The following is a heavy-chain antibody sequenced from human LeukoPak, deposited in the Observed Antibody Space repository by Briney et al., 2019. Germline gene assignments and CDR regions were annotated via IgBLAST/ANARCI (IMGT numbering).Heavy chain of an antibody. CDR2: IYYSGST. J-gene: IGHJ6*03. CDR1: GGSISSYY. V-gene: IGHV4-59*08. D-gene: IGHD5-12*01. CDR3: ARHVKSGIVATIRYMDV. Sequence: SETLSLTCTVSGGSISSYYWSWIRQPPGKGLEWIGYIYYSGSTNYNPSLKSRVTISVDTSKKQFSLKLSSVTAADTAVYYCARHVKSGIVATIRYMDVWGKGTTVTISS.